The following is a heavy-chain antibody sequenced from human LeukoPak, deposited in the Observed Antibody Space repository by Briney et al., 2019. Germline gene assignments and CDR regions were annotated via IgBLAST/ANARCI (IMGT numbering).Heavy chain of an antibody. J-gene: IGHJ4*02. CDR3: ARDQSGYDDY. Sequence: ASVQVSCKASGYPFTGYYMHWVRPAPGQGLEWMGWINPNSGGTNYAQKFQGRVTMTRDTSISTAYMELRSLRSDDTAVYYCARDQSGYDDYWGQGTLVTVSS. D-gene: IGHD5-12*01. CDR2: INPNSGGT. CDR1: GYPFTGYY. V-gene: IGHV1-2*02.